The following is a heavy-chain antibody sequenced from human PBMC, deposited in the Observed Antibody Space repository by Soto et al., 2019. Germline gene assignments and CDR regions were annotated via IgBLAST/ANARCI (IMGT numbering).Heavy chain of an antibody. Sequence: QVQLVQSGAEVKKPGASVKVSCKASGYTFSSYGISWVRQAPGQGLEWMGWISGYNGNTNYAQKLQGRVTMTIDTSMSTGYMELRSLRSDDTAVYYCARDRGGDGMDVWGQGTTVTVSS. D-gene: IGHD3-16*01. CDR3: ARDRGGDGMDV. CDR2: ISGYNGNT. CDR1: GYTFSSYG. J-gene: IGHJ6*02. V-gene: IGHV1-18*01.